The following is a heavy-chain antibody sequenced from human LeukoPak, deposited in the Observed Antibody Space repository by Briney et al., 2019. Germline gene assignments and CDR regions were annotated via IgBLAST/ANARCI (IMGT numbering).Heavy chain of an antibody. CDR3: AKVITMIVVAMGAFDI. Sequence: GGSLRLSCAASGFTFSSYAMSWVRQAPGKGLEWVSAISGSGGSTYYADSVKGRFTISRDNSKNTLYLQMNSLRAEDTAVYYCAKVITMIVVAMGAFDIWGQGTMVTVSS. CDR2: ISGSGGST. CDR1: GFTFSSYA. V-gene: IGHV3-23*01. D-gene: IGHD3-22*01. J-gene: IGHJ3*02.